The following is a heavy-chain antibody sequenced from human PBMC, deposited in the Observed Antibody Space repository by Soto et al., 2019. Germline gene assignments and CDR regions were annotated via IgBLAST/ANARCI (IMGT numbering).Heavy chain of an antibody. CDR1: GFTFINYA. CDR3: ARDHLGEPAVGMDV. Sequence: GGSLRLSCAASGFTFINYAMHWVRQAPGKGLEWVAVISYDGTNKNYAASVKGRLTISRDNSKNTPYLQMNNLRAEDTAVYYCARDHLGEPAVGMDVWGQGTTVTVSS. V-gene: IGHV3-30-3*01. J-gene: IGHJ6*01. CDR2: ISYDGTNK. D-gene: IGHD3-10*01.